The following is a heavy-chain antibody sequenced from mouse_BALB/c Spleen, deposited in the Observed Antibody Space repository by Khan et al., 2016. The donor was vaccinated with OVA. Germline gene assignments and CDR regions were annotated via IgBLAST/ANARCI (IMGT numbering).Heavy chain of an antibody. CDR2: INPHIGET. J-gene: IGHJ2*01. Sequence: EVQLQQSGPELVKPGASVKISCKASGYSFTGYFMNWVMQSHGKSLEWIGRINPHIGETLYNQKFKGKATLTVDGSSSTDYMEPRSLASEDSAIYYCARTDGSDFDYWGQGTTLTVSS. CDR1: GYSFTGYF. D-gene: IGHD1-1*01. CDR3: ARTDGSDFDY. V-gene: IGHV1-20*02.